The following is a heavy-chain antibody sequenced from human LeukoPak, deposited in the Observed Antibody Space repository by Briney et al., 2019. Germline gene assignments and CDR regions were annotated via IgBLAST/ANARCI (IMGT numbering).Heavy chain of an antibody. D-gene: IGHD3-9*01. J-gene: IGHJ5*02. CDR2: INPNSGGT. CDR1: GYTFTGYY. Sequence: ASVKVPCKASGYTFTGYYMHWVRQAPGQGLERMGWINPNSGGTNYAQKFQGRVTMTRDTSISTAYMELSRLRSDDTAVYYCAREIGDAYDILTGYYRWFDPWGQGTLVTVSS. V-gene: IGHV1-2*02. CDR3: AREIGDAYDILTGYYRWFDP.